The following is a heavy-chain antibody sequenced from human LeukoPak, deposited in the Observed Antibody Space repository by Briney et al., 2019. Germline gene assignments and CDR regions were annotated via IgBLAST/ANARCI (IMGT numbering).Heavy chain of an antibody. CDR2: MYTSGST. J-gene: IGHJ5*02. V-gene: IGHV4-4*07. CDR1: GGSISRHY. D-gene: IGHD3-10*01. CDR3: ARDIYGSGHGWFDV. Sequence: SETLSLTCTVSGGSISRHYWSWIRQPAGKGLEWIGRMYTSGSTNYNPSLKSRVTISVDTSKRQLSLMLRSVTAADTAVYYCARDIYGSGHGWFDVWGQGTLVTVSS.